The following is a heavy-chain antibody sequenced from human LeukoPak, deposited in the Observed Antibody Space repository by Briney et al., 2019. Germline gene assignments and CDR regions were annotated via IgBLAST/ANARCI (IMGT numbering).Heavy chain of an antibody. Sequence: SETLSLTCTVSGGSISSSSYYWGWIRQPPGKGLERIGSIYYSGSTYYNASLKSRVTISVDTSKTQFSLKLSSVTAADTAVYYCARTWIPVPFDYWGQGTLVTVSS. CDR1: GGSISSSSYY. D-gene: IGHD5-18*01. CDR3: ARTWIPVPFDY. J-gene: IGHJ4*02. V-gene: IGHV4-39*01. CDR2: IYYSGST.